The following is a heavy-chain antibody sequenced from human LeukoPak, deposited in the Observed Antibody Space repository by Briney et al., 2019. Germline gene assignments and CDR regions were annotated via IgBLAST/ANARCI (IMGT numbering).Heavy chain of an antibody. CDR1: GFTFSSYS. D-gene: IGHD3-22*01. Sequence: GGSLRLSCAASGFTFSSYSMHWVRQAPGKGLEWVSSISSSSSYIYYADSVKGRFTISRDNAKNSLYLQMNSLRAEDTAVYYCARSDSSGYFRYWGQGTLVTVSS. J-gene: IGHJ4*02. CDR2: ISSSSSYI. CDR3: ARSDSSGYFRY. V-gene: IGHV3-21*01.